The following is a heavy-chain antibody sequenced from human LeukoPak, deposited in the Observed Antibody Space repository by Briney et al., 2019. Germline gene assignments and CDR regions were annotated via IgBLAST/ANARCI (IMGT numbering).Heavy chain of an antibody. CDR1: GGSISSHY. CDR3: SYGEIPEYFQH. CDR2: IYYSGST. J-gene: IGHJ1*01. D-gene: IGHD4-17*01. Sequence: SETLSLTCTVSGGSISSHYWSWIRQPPGRGLEWIGYIYYSGSTNYNPSLKSRVTISVDTSKNQFSLKLSSVTAADTVVYYCSYGEIPEYFQHWGQGTLVTVSS. V-gene: IGHV4-59*11.